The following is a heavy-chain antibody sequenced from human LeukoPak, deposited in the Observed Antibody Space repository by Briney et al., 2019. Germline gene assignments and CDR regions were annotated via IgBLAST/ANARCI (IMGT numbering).Heavy chain of an antibody. CDR1: GYTFTSYG. CDR3: ARDGLQRHAFDI. CDR2: IIPIFGTA. D-gene: IGHD5-24*01. V-gene: IGHV1-69*05. Sequence: SVKVSCKASGYTFTSYGISWVRQAPGQGLEWMGGIIPIFGTANYAQKFQGRVTITTDESTSTAYMELSSLRSEDTAVYYCARDGLQRHAFDIWGQGTMVTVSS. J-gene: IGHJ3*02.